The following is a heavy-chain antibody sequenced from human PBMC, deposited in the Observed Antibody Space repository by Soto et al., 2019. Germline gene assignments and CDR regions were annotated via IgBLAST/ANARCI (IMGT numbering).Heavy chain of an antibody. CDR2: ISYDGSSK. Sequence: QVQLVESGGGVVQPGGSLRLSCAASGFTFSSYAMHWVRQAPGKGLEWVAVISYDGSSKYYADSVKGRFTISRDNSKNTRYLKMNSLRAEDTAVYYLARASTTVVTPSYFDLWGRGTLVTVSS. V-gene: IGHV3-30-3*01. D-gene: IGHD4-17*01. CDR1: GFTFSSYA. J-gene: IGHJ2*01. CDR3: ARASTTVVTPSYFDL.